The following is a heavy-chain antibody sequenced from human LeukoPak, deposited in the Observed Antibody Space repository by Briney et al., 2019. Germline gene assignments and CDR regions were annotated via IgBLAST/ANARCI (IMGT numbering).Heavy chain of an antibody. Sequence: PSETLSLTCTVSGGSISSYYWSWIRQPPGKGLEWIGYNYYSGSTNYNPSLKSRVTISVDTSKNQFSLKLSSVTAADTAVYYCARGHDYVWGSYQGGYFDYWGQGTLVTVSS. CDR1: GGSISSYY. J-gene: IGHJ4*02. CDR3: ARGHDYVWGSYQGGYFDY. CDR2: NYYSGST. V-gene: IGHV4-59*01. D-gene: IGHD3-16*02.